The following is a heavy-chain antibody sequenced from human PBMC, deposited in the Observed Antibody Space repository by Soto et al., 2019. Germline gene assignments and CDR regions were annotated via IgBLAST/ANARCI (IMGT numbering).Heavy chain of an antibody. V-gene: IGHV4-59*01. Sequence: SETLSLTCTVSGGSISSYYWSWIRQPPGKGLEWIGYIYYSGSTNYNPSLKSRVTISVDTSKNQFSLKLSSVTAADTAVYYCAASHDYGDYFDYWGQGTLVTVSS. CDR3: AASHDYGDYFDY. J-gene: IGHJ4*02. CDR1: GGSISSYY. D-gene: IGHD4-17*01. CDR2: IYYSGST.